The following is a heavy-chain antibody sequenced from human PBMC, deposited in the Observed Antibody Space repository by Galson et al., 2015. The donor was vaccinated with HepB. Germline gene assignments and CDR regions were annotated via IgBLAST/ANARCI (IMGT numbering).Heavy chain of an antibody. D-gene: IGHD2-15*01. CDR1: GLAFTTKS. J-gene: IGHJ6*02. CDR3: ATTLFGSGAYWTFDM. CDR2: ISTTGDNI. V-gene: IGHV3-48*04. Sequence: SLRLPCAASGLAFTTKSMNWVRQAPGKGLQWVSYISTTGDNIHYADSVKGRFTIARDNAKNSLFLQMDSLRAEDTAVYYLATTLFGSGAYWTFDMWGQGTTVTVSS.